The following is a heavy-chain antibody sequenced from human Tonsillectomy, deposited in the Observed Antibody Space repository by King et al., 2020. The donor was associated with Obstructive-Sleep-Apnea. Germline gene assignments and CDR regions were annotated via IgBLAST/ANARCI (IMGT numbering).Heavy chain of an antibody. CDR3: ARDPGHYCDY. D-gene: IGHD3-10*01. CDR1: GGSIRSAGYS. V-gene: IGHV4-30-4*07. CDR2: VHYSGYT. J-gene: IGHJ4*02. Sequence: QLQLQESGPGLVKPSQTLSLTCRVSGGSIRSAGYSWTLIRQPPGNGLEWIGTVHYSGYTYYHPSLKSRVTISLDTSENQFSLKLRSVTAADTAVYYCARDPGHYCDYWGQGTLVTVSS.